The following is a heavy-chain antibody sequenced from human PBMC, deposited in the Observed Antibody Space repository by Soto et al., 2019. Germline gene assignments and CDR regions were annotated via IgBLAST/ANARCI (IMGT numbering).Heavy chain of an antibody. V-gene: IGHV3-23*01. Sequence: EVQLLESGGGMVQPGGSLRLSCAASGFTFRNFVMSWVRQAPGKGLEWVSAIRATGGQTFYADSVKGRFTISRDNSKNMLYLQINSLRDEDTALYFCAQVRGWVVVSPSHDYWGQGTLVTVSS. D-gene: IGHD2-21*01. CDR2: IRATGGQT. CDR1: GFTFRNFV. J-gene: IGHJ4*02. CDR3: AQVRGWVVVSPSHDY.